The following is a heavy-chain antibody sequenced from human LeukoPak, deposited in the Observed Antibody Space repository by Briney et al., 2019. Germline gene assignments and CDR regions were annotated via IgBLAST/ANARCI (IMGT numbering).Heavy chain of an antibody. Sequence: SGGSLRLSCAASGFTFSSYAMHWVRQAPGKGLESVAVISYDGSNKYYADSVKGRFTISRDNSKNTLYLQMNSLRAEDTAVYYCARSIVVVTDDFDYWGQGTLVTVSS. CDR3: ARSIVVVTDDFDY. CDR1: GFTFSSYA. V-gene: IGHV3-30*04. D-gene: IGHD2-21*02. CDR2: ISYDGSNK. J-gene: IGHJ4*02.